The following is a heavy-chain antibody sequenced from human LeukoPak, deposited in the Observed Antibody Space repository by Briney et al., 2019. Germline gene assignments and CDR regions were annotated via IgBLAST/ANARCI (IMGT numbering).Heavy chain of an antibody. CDR1: GGTFSSYA. CDR3: ARDRSLGYGSGILLFDY. D-gene: IGHD3-10*01. V-gene: IGHV1-18*01. Sequence: GASVKVSCKAPGGTFSSYAISWVRQAPGQGLEWMGWISAYNGNTNYAQKLQGRVTMTTDTSTSTAYMELRSLRSDDTAVYYCARDRSLGYGSGILLFDYWGQGTLVTVSS. CDR2: ISAYNGNT. J-gene: IGHJ4*02.